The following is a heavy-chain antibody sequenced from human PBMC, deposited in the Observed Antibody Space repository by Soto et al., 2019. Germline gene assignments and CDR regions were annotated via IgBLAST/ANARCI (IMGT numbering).Heavy chain of an antibody. CDR1: GGSFIGYY. J-gene: IGHJ6*02. V-gene: IGHV4-34*01. CDR3: ASLRDIVVVPAAMGYYGMDV. D-gene: IGHD2-2*01. Sequence: SETLSLTCAVYGGSFIGYYWSWIRQPPGKGLEWIGEINHSGSTNYNPSLKSRVTISVDTSKNQFSLKLSSVTAADTAVYYCASLRDIVVVPAAMGYYGMDVWGQGTTVTVSS. CDR2: INHSGST.